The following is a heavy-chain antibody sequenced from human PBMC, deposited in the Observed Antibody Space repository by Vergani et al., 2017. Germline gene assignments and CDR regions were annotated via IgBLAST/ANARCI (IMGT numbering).Heavy chain of an antibody. CDR2: VFYGGST. CDR3: ARHISVVRPSSMTAFDY. J-gene: IGHJ4*02. D-gene: IGHD2-21*01. V-gene: IGHV4-39*01. Sequence: QMQLQESGPGLVKPSETLSLSCTVSGDSISTSSYAWGWIRQPPGKTLEWIGTVFYGGSTSYNPSLKSRVTLSLDTSKKQISLHLTSVTAADTAVYYCARHISVVRPSSMTAFDYWGQGTLVTVSP. CDR1: GDSISTSSYA.